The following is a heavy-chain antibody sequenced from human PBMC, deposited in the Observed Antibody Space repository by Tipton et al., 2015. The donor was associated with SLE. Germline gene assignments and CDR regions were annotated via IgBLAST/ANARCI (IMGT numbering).Heavy chain of an antibody. CDR1: KFTFSSYW. Sequence: SLRLSCAASKFTFSSYWMSWVRQAPGKGLEWVANIREDGSGKFYVDSLKGRFTISRDNAKNTLDLQMNSLRAEDTAVYYCAKEGIYDVVGLGGGMDVWGQGTTVTVSS. J-gene: IGHJ6*02. V-gene: IGHV3-7*01. D-gene: IGHD2-21*01. CDR2: IREDGSGK. CDR3: AKEGIYDVVGLGGGMDV.